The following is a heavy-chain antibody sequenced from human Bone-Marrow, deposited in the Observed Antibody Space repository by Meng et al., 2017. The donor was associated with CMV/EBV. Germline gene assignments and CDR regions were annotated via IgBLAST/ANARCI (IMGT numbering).Heavy chain of an antibody. J-gene: IGHJ6*02. CDR3: AREGDYGGNSGFNYYGMDV. CDR2: ISAYNGNT. V-gene: IGHV1-18*01. CDR1: GYTFTSYG. D-gene: IGHD4-23*01. Sequence: ASVKVSCKASGYTFTSYGISWVRQAPGQGLEWMGWISAYNGNTNYAQKLQGRVTMTTDTSTSTAYMELRSLRSEDTAVYYCAREGDYGGNSGFNYYGMDVWGQGTTVTVSS.